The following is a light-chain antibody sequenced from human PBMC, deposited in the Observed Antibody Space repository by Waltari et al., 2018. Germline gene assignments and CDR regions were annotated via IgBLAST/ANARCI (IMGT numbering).Light chain of an antibody. V-gene: IGLV3-25*03. J-gene: IGLJ2*01. CDR2: KDT. Sequence: SYELTQPPSVSVSPGQTARIPCSGDVLPKQYAYWYQQKPGQAPVLNISKDTERASGIPERFSGSTSGTTVTLTISGAQADDEADYYCQSAHSGSTHLLFGGGTKLTVL. CDR1: VLPKQY. CDR3: QSAHSGSTHLL.